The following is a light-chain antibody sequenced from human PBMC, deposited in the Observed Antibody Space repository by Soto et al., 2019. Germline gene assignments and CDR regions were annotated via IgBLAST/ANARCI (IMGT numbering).Light chain of an antibody. CDR3: QQYVSSSRT. Sequence: EIVLTHSPGTLSLSPGERATLSCRASQSVSSYLAWYQQKPGQAPRLLIYGAFSRATGIPDRFSGSGSGTDFTLTISRLEPEDFAVYYCQQYVSSSRTFGQGTKVEIK. J-gene: IGKJ1*01. V-gene: IGKV3-20*01. CDR2: GAF. CDR1: QSVSSY.